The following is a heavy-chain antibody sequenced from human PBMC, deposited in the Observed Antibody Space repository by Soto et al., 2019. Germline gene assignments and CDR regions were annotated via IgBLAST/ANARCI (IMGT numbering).Heavy chain of an antibody. CDR3: ARVGSGSYTYYYYGMDV. CDR2: IYYSGST. Sequence: SETLSLTCTVSGGSISSGDYYWSWIRQPPGKGLEWIGYIYYSGSTYYNPSLKSRVTISVDTSKNQFSLKLSSVTAADTAVYYCARVGSGSYTYYYYGMDVWGQGTTVTVSS. V-gene: IGHV4-30-4*01. D-gene: IGHD3-10*01. CDR1: GGSISSGDYY. J-gene: IGHJ6*02.